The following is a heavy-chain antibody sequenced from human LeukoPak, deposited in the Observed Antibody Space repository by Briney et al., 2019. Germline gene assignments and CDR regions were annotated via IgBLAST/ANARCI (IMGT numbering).Heavy chain of an antibody. CDR3: ARDITIFGVVIDAFDI. CDR1: GFTVSSNY. V-gene: IGHV3-66*01. J-gene: IGHJ3*02. CDR2: IYSGGST. D-gene: IGHD3-3*01. Sequence: GGSLRLSCAASGFTVSSNYMRWVRQAPGKGLEWVSVIYSGGSTYYADSVKGRFTISRDNSKNTLYLQMNSLRAEDTAVYYCARDITIFGVVIDAFDIWGQGTMVTVSS.